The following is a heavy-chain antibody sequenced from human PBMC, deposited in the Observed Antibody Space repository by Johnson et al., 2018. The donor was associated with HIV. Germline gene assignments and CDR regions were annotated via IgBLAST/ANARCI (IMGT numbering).Heavy chain of an antibody. V-gene: IGHV3-23*04. J-gene: IGHJ3*02. CDR1: GFTFSSYA. CDR3: ARGGGYSIAAPSDAFDI. D-gene: IGHD6-6*01. Sequence: QLVESGGGLVQPGGSLRLSCAASGFTFSSYAMSWVRQAPGKGLEWVSAISGSGGSTYYADSVKGRFTIPRDNSKNTLYLQMNSLRAEDTAVYYCARGGGYSIAAPSDAFDIWGQGTMVTVSS. CDR2: ISGSGGST.